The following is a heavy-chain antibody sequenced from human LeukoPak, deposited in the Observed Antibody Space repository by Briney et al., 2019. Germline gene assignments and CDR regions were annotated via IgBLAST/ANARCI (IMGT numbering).Heavy chain of an antibody. CDR2: IKPDGSAK. D-gene: IGHD6-19*01. CDR1: GFTFTTYW. CDR3: ARSVAGLDY. J-gene: IGHJ4*02. Sequence: GGSLRLSCAASGFTFTTYWMGWVRQAPGKGLEWVANIKPDGSAKYYVDSVKGRFTIPRDNAKNSLYLQMSSLRAEDTAVYYCARSVAGLDYWGQGTLVTVSS. V-gene: IGHV3-7*03.